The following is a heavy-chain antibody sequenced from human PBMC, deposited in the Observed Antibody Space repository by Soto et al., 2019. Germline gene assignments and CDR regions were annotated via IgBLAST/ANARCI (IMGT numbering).Heavy chain of an antibody. J-gene: IGHJ4*02. CDR1: GASIGTDDYF. CDR3: ASVYAGGGNSIDY. D-gene: IGHD2-21*02. Sequence: PSETLSLTCTVSGASIGTDDYFWSWIRQPPGTGLEWIGYIYYSGSPYYNPSLKSRVTISVDTSKNQFSLKLDSVTAAAPAVSSCASVYAGGGNSIDYWGQGTLVTVSS. CDR2: IYYSGSP. V-gene: IGHV4-30-4*01.